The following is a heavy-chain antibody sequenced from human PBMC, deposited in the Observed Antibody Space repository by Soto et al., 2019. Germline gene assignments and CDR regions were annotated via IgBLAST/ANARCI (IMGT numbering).Heavy chain of an antibody. V-gene: IGHV5-51*01. CDR2: IYPGDSDT. CDR3: ARHESPYYDFWSGYDY. J-gene: IGHJ4*02. D-gene: IGHD3-3*01. CDR1: GYSFTSYW. Sequence: GESLKISCKGSGYSFTSYWIGWVGQMPGKGLEWMGIIYPGDSDTRYSPSFQGQVTISADKSISTAYLQWSSLKASDTAMYYCARHESPYYDFWSGYDYWGQGTLVTVYS.